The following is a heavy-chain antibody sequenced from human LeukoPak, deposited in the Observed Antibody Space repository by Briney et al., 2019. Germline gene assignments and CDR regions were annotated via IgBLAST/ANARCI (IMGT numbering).Heavy chain of an antibody. CDR1: GFTFSDYY. CDR3: ASLRSGSSNAV. D-gene: IGHD1-26*01. J-gene: IGHJ4*02. Sequence: GGSLRLSCAASGFTFSDYYMSWIRQAPGKGLEWVSLISSTSPRAISYGDSVKGRFTTSRDDAKDSLFLQMNNLRVEDTAVYYCASLRSGSSNAVWGQGTLVTVSS. CDR2: ISSTSPRAI. V-gene: IGHV3-11*04.